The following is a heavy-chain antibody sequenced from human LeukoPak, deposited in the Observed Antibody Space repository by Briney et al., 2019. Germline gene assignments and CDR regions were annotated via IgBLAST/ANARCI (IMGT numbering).Heavy chain of an antibody. J-gene: IGHJ4*02. CDR3: ARATYYDILTGLNY. V-gene: IGHV1-18*01. Sequence: ASMTVSFKASGYTFTTYPINWVRQAPGQGREWMGWISNYNGDTTYAQKFQGRVTMTTDTSTNTAYMELRSLTSDDTAIYYCARATYYDILTGLNYWGQGTLVTVSP. CDR2: ISNYNGDT. D-gene: IGHD3-9*01. CDR1: GYTFTTYP.